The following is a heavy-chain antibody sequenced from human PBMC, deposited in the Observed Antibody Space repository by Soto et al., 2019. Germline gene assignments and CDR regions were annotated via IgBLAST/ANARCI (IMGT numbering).Heavy chain of an antibody. V-gene: IGHV3-23*01. Sequence: GWSLRLSCAASGFTFSSYAMSWVRQAPGKGLEWVSAISGSGGSTYYADSVKGRFTISRDNSKNTLYLQMNSLRAEDTAVYYCAKDNRFTPELAPGHFDYWGHGTLVTVSS. CDR1: GFTFSSYA. CDR2: ISGSGGST. D-gene: IGHD1-1*01. J-gene: IGHJ4*01. CDR3: AKDNRFTPELAPGHFDY.